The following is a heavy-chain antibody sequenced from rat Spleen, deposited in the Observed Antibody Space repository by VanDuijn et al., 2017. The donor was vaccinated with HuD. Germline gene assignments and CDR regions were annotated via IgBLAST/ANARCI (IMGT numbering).Heavy chain of an antibody. V-gene: IGHV5-29*01. CDR1: GFTFSDFY. J-gene: IGHJ3*01. CDR3: ARHRAYWFAY. D-gene: IGHD4-1*01. CDR2: ISYDGSNT. Sequence: EVQLVESDGGLVQPGRSLKLSCAASGFTFSDFYMAWVRQAPTKGLEWVATISYDGSNTYYRDSVKGRFTISRDDAKTTLYLQMNSLRSEDTATYYCARHRAYWFAYWGQGTLVTVSS.